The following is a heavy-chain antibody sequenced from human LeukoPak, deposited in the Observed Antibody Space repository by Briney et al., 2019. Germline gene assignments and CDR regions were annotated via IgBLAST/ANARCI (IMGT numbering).Heavy chain of an antibody. CDR2: ISAYNGNT. D-gene: IGHD3-9*01. V-gene: IGHV1-18*01. CDR1: GYSFTSYG. CDR3: ARVEVVYDILTGYTA. Sequence: ASVKVSCKAFGYSFTSYGISWVRQAPGQGLEWMGWISAYNGNTNYAQKLQGRVTMTTDTSTSTAYMELRSLRSDDTAVYYCARVEVVYDILTGYTAWGQGTLVTVSS. J-gene: IGHJ5*02.